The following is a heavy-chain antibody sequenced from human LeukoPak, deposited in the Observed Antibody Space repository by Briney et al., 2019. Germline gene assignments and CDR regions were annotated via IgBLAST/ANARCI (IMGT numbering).Heavy chain of an antibody. CDR1: GFTFSSYW. V-gene: IGHV3-7*01. CDR3: ARDYRGYRAPYYFDY. D-gene: IGHD2-15*01. CDR2: IKQDGSEK. J-gene: IGHJ4*02. Sequence: QPGGSLRLPCAASGFTFSSYWMSWVRQAPGKGLEWVANIKQDGSEKYYVDSVKGRFTISRDNAKSSLYLQMNSLRAEGTAVYYCARDYRGYRAPYYFDYWGQGTLVTVSS.